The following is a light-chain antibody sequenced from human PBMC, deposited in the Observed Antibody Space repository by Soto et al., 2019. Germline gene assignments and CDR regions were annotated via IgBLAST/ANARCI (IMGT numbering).Light chain of an antibody. J-gene: IGKJ3*01. CDR2: GAS. CDR3: QQYAGSPEIS. V-gene: IGKV3-20*01. Sequence: DIVLAQSPGTLSLSPGERATLSCRASQTISDNFLAWYQKTPGQSPRLLSSGASIRAPGVPDRFSGSGSETDFNLTISRLEPEDFGFYYCQQYAGSPEISFGPGTKV. CDR1: QTISDNF.